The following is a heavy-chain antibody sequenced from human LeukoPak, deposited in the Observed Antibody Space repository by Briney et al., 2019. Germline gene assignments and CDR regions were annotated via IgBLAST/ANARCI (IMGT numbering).Heavy chain of an antibody. CDR3: AKDLKITMVRGFDY. J-gene: IGHJ4*02. D-gene: IGHD3-10*01. CDR2: FSGSGGST. CDR1: GFTFSSYA. Sequence: GGSLRLSCAASGFTFSSYAMSWVRQAPGKGLEWVSAFSGSGGSTYYADSVKGRFTISRDNSKNTLYLEMNSLRAEDTAVYYCAKDLKITMVRGFDYWGQGTLVTVSS. V-gene: IGHV3-23*01.